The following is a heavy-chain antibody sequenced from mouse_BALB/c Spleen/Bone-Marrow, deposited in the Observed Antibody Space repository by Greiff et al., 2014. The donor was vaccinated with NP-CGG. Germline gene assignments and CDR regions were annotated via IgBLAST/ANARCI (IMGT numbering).Heavy chain of an antibody. CDR1: GNSITSDYA. D-gene: IGHD1-2*01. CDR2: ISYSSST. CDR3: ARWDYGDYAMDY. Sequence: DVHLVESXPGLVKPSQSLSLTCTVTGNSITSDYAWNWIRQFQGNKLEWMGYISYSSSTNYNPSLKSRISIIRDTSKNQFFLQLNSVTAEDTATYYCARWDYGDYAMDYWGQGTSVTVSS. V-gene: IGHV3-2*02. J-gene: IGHJ4*01.